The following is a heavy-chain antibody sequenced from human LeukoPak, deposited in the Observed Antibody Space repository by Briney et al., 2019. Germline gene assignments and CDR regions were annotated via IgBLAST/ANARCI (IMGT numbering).Heavy chain of an antibody. Sequence: RGESLQISCKCSGSSFTSYWIGWVRQVPGKGLEWMGIIYPGDSDTRYSPSFQGQVTISADKSISTAYLQWSSLKAPDTAMYYCARESSRTDAFDIWGQGTMVTVSS. CDR2: IYPGDSDT. V-gene: IGHV5-51*01. J-gene: IGHJ3*02. CDR1: GSSFTSYW. CDR3: ARESSRTDAFDI. D-gene: IGHD6-13*01.